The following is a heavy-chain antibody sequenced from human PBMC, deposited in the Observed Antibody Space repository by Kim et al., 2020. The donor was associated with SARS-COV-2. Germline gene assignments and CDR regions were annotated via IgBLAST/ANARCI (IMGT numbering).Heavy chain of an antibody. CDR1: GGSISRNGYY. Sequence: SETLSLTCSVSGGSISRNGYYWSWIRQLPGKGLEWIGYIDYSGVSYYNPSLQSRSTISVDTSKDQFSLKMHSMTAADTAVYYCARDRYSTTPWDYSSGMDVWGQGTAVTVSS. J-gene: IGHJ6*02. CDR2: IDYSGVS. CDR3: ARDRYSTTPWDYSSGMDV. D-gene: IGHD4-4*01. V-gene: IGHV4-31*03.